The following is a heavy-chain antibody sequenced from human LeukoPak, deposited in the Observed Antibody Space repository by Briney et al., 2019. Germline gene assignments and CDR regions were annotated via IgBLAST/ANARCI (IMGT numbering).Heavy chain of an antibody. CDR2: ISSNGGST. CDR1: GFTFSSYA. D-gene: IGHD3-22*01. V-gene: IGHV3-64*01. Sequence: GGSLRLSCAASGFTFSSYAMHWVRQAPGKGLEYVSAISSNGGSTYYANSVKGRFTISRDNSKNTLYLQMGSLRAEDMAVYYCARLHYYDSRGYFNDDYWGQGTLVTVSS. J-gene: IGHJ4*02. CDR3: ARLHYYDSRGYFNDDY.